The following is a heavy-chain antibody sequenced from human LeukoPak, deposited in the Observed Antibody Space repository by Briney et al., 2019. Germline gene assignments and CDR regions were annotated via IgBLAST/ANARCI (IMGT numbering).Heavy chain of an antibody. Sequence: VASVKVSCKASGFTFTSFGFSWVRQAPGQGLEWMGWISAYNGNTNYAQKLQGRVTMTTDTSTSTAYMELRSLRSDDTAVYYCARGTHRDGYNFRGDAFDIWGQGTMVTVSS. CDR2: ISAYNGNT. CDR3: ARGTHRDGYNFRGDAFDI. D-gene: IGHD5-24*01. V-gene: IGHV1-18*01. CDR1: GFTFTSFG. J-gene: IGHJ3*02.